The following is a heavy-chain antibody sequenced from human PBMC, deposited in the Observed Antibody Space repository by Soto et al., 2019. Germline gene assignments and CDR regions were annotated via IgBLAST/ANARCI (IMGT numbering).Heavy chain of an antibody. J-gene: IGHJ6*02. Sequence: QVPLVESGGGVVQPGRSLRLSCAASGFTFSSYGMHWVRQAPGKGLEWVAFISYDGSNKYYADSVKGRFTISRDNSKNTLYLQMNSLRAEDTAVYYCARVVPAAMYYYYGMDVWGQGTTVTVSS. CDR2: ISYDGSNK. CDR3: ARVVPAAMYYYYGMDV. V-gene: IGHV3-30*03. D-gene: IGHD2-2*01. CDR1: GFTFSSYG.